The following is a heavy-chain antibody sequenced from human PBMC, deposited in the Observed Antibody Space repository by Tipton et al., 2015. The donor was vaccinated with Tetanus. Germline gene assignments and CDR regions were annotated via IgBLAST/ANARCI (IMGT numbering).Heavy chain of an antibody. V-gene: IGHV4-39*01. CDR3: AIQWEHYDAFDI. CDR1: GGSISSSSYY. Sequence: TLSLTCTVSGGSISSSSYYWGWIRQPPGKGLEWIGSIFYSGSTYYNPSLKSRVTISVDTPKNQFSLKLSSVTAADTAVYYCAIQWEHYDAFDIWGQGTMVTVSS. D-gene: IGHD1-26*01. J-gene: IGHJ3*02. CDR2: IFYSGST.